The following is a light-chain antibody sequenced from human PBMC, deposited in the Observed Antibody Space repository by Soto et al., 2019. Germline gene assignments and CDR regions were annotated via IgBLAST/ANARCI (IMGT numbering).Light chain of an antibody. Sequence: DIQMTQSPSSLSASVGDRVTIACRASQGIINSLAWYQQQPGKVPKLLISAASTLQSGVPSRFSGSGSGTDFSLTISSLQPKDVATDYCQTYSNAPPSTFGQGNKVEIK. CDR3: QTYSNAPPST. V-gene: IGKV1-27*01. CDR1: QGIINS. J-gene: IGKJ1*01. CDR2: AAS.